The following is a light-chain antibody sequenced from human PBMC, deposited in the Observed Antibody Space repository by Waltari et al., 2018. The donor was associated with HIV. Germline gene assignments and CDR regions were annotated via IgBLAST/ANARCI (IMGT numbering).Light chain of an antibody. V-gene: IGLV1-47*01. J-gene: IGLJ1*01. Sequence: QSVLTQPPSASGTPGQRVTISCSGSSPNIGTDTVYWYQQLPGTTPKLLIYKNIQRPSGVPDRFAGSKSGTSAYLAISGLRSEDEADYYCVGWDASLSAYVFGAGTKVTVL. CDR3: VGWDASLSAYV. CDR2: KNI. CDR1: SPNIGTDT.